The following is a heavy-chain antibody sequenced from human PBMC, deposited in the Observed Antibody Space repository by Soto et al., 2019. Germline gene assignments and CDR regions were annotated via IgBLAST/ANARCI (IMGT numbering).Heavy chain of an antibody. CDR2: IYYSGNT. CDR3: ARQLSGSWYFDY. Sequence: SETLSLTCTVSGGSISSYYWSWIRQPPGKGLEWIGYIYYSGNTNYNPSLKSRVTISVDTSKNQFSLKLSSVTAADTAVYYCARQLSGSWYFDYWGQGTLVTVSS. CDR1: GGSISSYY. D-gene: IGHD6-13*01. V-gene: IGHV4-59*08. J-gene: IGHJ4*02.